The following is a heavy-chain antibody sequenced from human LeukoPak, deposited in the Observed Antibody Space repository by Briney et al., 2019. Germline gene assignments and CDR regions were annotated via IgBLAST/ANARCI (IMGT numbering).Heavy chain of an antibody. J-gene: IGHJ5*02. CDR3: ARDGGLYYYDRGGWFDP. CDR1: GGSISSYY. D-gene: IGHD3-10*02. Sequence: PSETLSLTCTVSGGSISSYYWSWIRQPPGKGLEWMGYIYYSGSTNYNPSLKRRVTISVDPSKNQFSLKLSSVTAADPAVYYCARDGGLYYYDRGGWFDPWGQGTLVTVSS. V-gene: IGHV4-59*01. CDR2: IYYSGST.